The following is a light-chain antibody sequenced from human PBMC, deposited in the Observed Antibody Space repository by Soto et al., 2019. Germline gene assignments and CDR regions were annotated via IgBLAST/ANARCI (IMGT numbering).Light chain of an antibody. CDR2: AAS. CDR1: QSIRTY. CDR3: QQLNSYPLN. V-gene: IGKV1-39*01. J-gene: IGKJ4*01. Sequence: DIQMTQSPSSLSASVGDRVAITCRASQSIRTYLNWYHQKPGEAPKVLISAASNLQIGVPSRFRGSGPGTDFTLTISSLQPEDFATYYCQQLNSYPLNFGGVTKVDIK.